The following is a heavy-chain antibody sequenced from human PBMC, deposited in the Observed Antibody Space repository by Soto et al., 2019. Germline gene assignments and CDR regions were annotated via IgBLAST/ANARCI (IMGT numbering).Heavy chain of an antibody. Sequence: SETLSLTCTVSGGSISSGDYYWSWIRQPPGKGLEWFGYIYYSGSTYYNPSLKSRVTISVDTSKNQFSLKLSPVPAAATAVYYWAREIGGGYFREPAPLGPGTDYWGQGTLVTVSS. J-gene: IGHJ4*02. CDR3: AREIGGGYFREPAPLGPGTDY. CDR2: IYYSGST. CDR1: GGSISSGDYY. V-gene: IGHV4-30-4*01. D-gene: IGHD2-21*01.